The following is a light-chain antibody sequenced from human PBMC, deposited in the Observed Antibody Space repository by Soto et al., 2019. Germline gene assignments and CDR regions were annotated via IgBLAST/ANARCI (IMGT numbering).Light chain of an antibody. CDR2: NDD. J-gene: IGLJ2*01. CDR3: RTWDAGLSAGV. CDR1: SSNIETNP. Sequence: QSVLTQPPSVSAAPGQKVTISCSGSSSNIETNPVSWYRHLPGTVPKLLIHNDDKRPSGIPDRFSGSKSGTSATLGITGLQTGDEGEYYGRTWDAGLSAGVFGGGPNLTVL. V-gene: IGLV1-51*01.